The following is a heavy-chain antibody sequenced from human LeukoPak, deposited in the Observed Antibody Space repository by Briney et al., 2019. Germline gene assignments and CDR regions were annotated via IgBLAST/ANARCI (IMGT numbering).Heavy chain of an antibody. J-gene: IGHJ5*02. D-gene: IGHD1-1*01. Sequence: PGGSLRLSCAASGFTYSGNAMSWLRQPPGKGLEWVSAISSSGGSTYYADSVKGRFTISRDNSKNTLYLQMNSLRAEDTAVYYCAKQLERRFDPWGQGTLVTVSS. V-gene: IGHV3-23*01. CDR1: GFTYSGNA. CDR2: ISSSGGST. CDR3: AKQLERRFDP.